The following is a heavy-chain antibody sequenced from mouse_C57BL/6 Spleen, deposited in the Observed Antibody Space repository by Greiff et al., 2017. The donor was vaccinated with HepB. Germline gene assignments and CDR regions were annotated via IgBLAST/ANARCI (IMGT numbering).Heavy chain of an antibody. Sequence: VKVVESGPGLVAPSQSLSITCTVSGFSLTSYAISWVRQPPGKGLEWLGVIWTGGGTNYNSALKSRLSISKDNSKSQVFLKMNSLQTDDTARYYCARYGSSPFYYAMDYWGQGTSVTVSS. CDR3: ARYGSSPFYYAMDY. CDR1: GFSLTSYA. J-gene: IGHJ4*01. V-gene: IGHV2-9-1*01. CDR2: IWTGGGT. D-gene: IGHD1-1*01.